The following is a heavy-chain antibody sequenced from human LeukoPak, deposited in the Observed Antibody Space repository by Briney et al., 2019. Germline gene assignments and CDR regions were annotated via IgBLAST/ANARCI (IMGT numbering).Heavy chain of an antibody. CDR2: VHSSGTT. CDR3: ARERITMVRGKNVFDY. J-gene: IGHJ4*02. Sequence: ASETLSLTCSVSGGSITSYYWTWMRQSPGRGLGWIGYVHSSGTTNYSPSLQSRVTMSMDTSKNQFSLKLSSVTAADTAVYYCARERITMVRGKNVFDYWGQGTLVTVSS. CDR1: GGSITSYY. V-gene: IGHV4-4*08. D-gene: IGHD3-10*01.